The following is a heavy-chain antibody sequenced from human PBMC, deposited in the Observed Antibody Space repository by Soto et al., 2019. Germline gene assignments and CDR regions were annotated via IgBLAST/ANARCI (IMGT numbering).Heavy chain of an antibody. CDR1: GGSISGYY. CDR2: VYYTGST. D-gene: IGHD3-22*01. Sequence: SETLSLTCTVSGGSISGYYWNWIRQASGKGPEWIGCVYYTGSTNYNPSLESRVTMSTDTSKNQVSLELRSMTAADSALYYCARGFYDARGYSAPFESWGQGTQVTVSS. V-gene: IGHV4-59*01. CDR3: ARGFYDARGYSAPFES. J-gene: IGHJ4*02.